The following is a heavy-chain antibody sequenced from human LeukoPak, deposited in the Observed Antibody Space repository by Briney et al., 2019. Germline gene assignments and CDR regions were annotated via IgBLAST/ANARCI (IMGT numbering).Heavy chain of an antibody. J-gene: IGHJ5*02. Sequence: ASVKVSFKASGYTFTGYYMHWVRQAPGQGLEWMGWINPNSGGTNYAQKFQGRVTMTRDTSISTAYMELSRLRSDDTAVYYCARDHVYCSGGSCYWFDPWGQGTLVTVSS. CDR2: INPNSGGT. CDR1: GYTFTGYY. D-gene: IGHD2-15*01. CDR3: ARDHVYCSGGSCYWFDP. V-gene: IGHV1-2*02.